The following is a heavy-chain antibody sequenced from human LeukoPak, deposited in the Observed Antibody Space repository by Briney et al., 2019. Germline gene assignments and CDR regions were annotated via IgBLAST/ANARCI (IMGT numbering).Heavy chain of an antibody. J-gene: IGHJ4*02. CDR2: ISSSGSTI. Sequence: PGGSLRLSCAASGFTFSDYYMSWIRQAPGKGLEWVSYISSSGSTIYYADSVKGRFTISRDNAKNSLYLQMNSLRAEDTALYYCAKDSALRAAAAGHGDFWGQGTLVTVSS. CDR3: AKDSALRAAAAGHGDF. D-gene: IGHD6-13*01. CDR1: GFTFSDYY. V-gene: IGHV3-11*01.